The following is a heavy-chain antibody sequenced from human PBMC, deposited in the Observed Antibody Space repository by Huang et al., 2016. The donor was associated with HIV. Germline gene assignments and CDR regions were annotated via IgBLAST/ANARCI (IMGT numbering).Heavy chain of an antibody. Sequence: QVRLEQWGPNLLKPSDTLSLKCAVYGGSFSDYFWTWIRQSPVKGLEWIGEVMHRASATHNPALRSRVSMSVDSSKNQFYLNLTSVTAADTAVYFCARPKMTATPSDSSWSYFDFWGRGTPVTVSS. CDR2: VMHRASA. D-gene: IGHD3-10*01. J-gene: IGHJ4*02. CDR1: GGSFSDYF. V-gene: IGHV4-34*12. CDR3: ARPKMTATPSDSSWSYFDF.